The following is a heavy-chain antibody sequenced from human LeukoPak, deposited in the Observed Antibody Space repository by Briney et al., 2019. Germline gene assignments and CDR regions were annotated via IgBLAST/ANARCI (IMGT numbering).Heavy chain of an antibody. Sequence: SETLSLTCAVYGGSFSGYYWSWIRQPPGKGLEWIGEINHSGSTNYNPSLKSRVTISVDTSKNQFSLKLSSVTAADTAVYYCARGCLAAGNYYFDYWGQGTLVTVSS. CDR1: GGSFSGYY. CDR2: INHSGST. J-gene: IGHJ4*02. CDR3: ARGCLAAGNYYFDY. V-gene: IGHV4-34*01. D-gene: IGHD6-13*01.